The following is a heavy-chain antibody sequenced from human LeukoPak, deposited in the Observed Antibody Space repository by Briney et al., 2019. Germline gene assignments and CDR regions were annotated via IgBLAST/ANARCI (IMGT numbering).Heavy chain of an antibody. Sequence: SETLSLTCTVSGGSISSYYWSWIRQPPGKGLEYIGYLSYSGNTYYNPSLQSRVTISVDASKNQFSLKVTSVTAADMAVYYCARHCTTTNCYDFWGQGTLVTVSS. V-gene: IGHV4-59*01. J-gene: IGHJ4*02. CDR3: ARHCTTTNCYDF. CDR2: LSYSGNT. CDR1: GGSISSYY. D-gene: IGHD2-2*01.